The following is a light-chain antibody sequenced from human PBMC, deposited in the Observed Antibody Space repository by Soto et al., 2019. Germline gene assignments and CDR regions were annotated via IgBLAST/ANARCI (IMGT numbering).Light chain of an antibody. CDR2: AVS. J-gene: IGLJ3*02. Sequence: QSVLTQPASVSGSPGQSITISCTGTSSDIGGYKYVSWYQQHPGKAPKLMIYAVSNRPSGVSNRFSGSKSGNTASLTISGLQTEDEADYYCSSFTSISTWVFGGGTKVTVL. CDR1: SSDIGGYKY. V-gene: IGLV2-14*01. CDR3: SSFTSISTWV.